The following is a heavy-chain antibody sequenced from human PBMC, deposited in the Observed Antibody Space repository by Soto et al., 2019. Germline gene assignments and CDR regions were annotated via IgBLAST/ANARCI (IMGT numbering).Heavy chain of an antibody. CDR3: ARGDDKVVGVNPI. J-gene: IGHJ3*02. CDR1: GYTFTSYD. Sequence: ASVKVSFKASGYTFTSYDINWVRQATGQGLEWMGWMNPNSGNTGYAQKFQGRVTMTRNTSISTAYMELSSLRSEDTAVYYCARGDDKVVGVNPIWGQGTMVTVSS. D-gene: IGHD2-8*01. V-gene: IGHV1-8*01. CDR2: MNPNSGNT.